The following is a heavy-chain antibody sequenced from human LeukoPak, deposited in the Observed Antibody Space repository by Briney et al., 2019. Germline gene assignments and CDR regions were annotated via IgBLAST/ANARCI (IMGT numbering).Heavy chain of an antibody. Sequence: SETLPLTCTVSGGSISSGAYYWSWIRQHPGKGLEWIGYVSYSGSTYYNPSLKSRLTISVDTSKNQFSLKLSSVTAADTAVYYCASLGDTAMAVDYWGQGTLVTVSS. V-gene: IGHV4-31*03. CDR3: ASLGDTAMAVDY. J-gene: IGHJ4*02. CDR1: GGSISSGAYY. D-gene: IGHD5-18*01. CDR2: VSYSGST.